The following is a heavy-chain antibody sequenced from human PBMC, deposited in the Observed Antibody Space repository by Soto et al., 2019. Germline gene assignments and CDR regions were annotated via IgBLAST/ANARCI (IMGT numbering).Heavy chain of an antibody. CDR1: GYTFTSYD. Sequence: QVQLVQSGAEVKKPGASVKVSCKASGYTFTSYDINWVRQATGQGLEWMGWMNPNSGNTGYAQKCQGRATMTSNTSISTAYMELSSLRSEDTAVYYCEVSSYGSADYWGQGTLVTVSS. V-gene: IGHV1-8*01. CDR2: MNPNSGNT. CDR3: EVSSYGSADY. J-gene: IGHJ4*02. D-gene: IGHD5-18*01.